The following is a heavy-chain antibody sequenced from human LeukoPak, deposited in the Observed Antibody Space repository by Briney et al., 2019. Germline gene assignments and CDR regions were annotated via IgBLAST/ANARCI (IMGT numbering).Heavy chain of an antibody. CDR1: VYSFTSYW. D-gene: IGHD2-21*02. Sequence: GESLKISCKGSVYSFTSYWLCWVRQIPGKGLEWSGIIYPGDSDSGYRTSFQGQLTILADKSISPAYLQWSRLKASDTAMYYCARSAYCGGDCYPYYFEYWGQGTLVTVSS. CDR2: IYPGDSDS. CDR3: ARSAYCGGDCYPYYFEY. V-gene: IGHV5-51*01. J-gene: IGHJ4*02.